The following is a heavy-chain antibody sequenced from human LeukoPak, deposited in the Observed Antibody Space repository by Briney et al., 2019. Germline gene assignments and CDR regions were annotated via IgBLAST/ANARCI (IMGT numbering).Heavy chain of an antibody. V-gene: IGHV4-38-2*01. CDR3: ARRSARPGDFDY. J-gene: IGHJ4*02. CDR1: GFTFSSYA. Sequence: GSLRLSCAASGFTFSSYAMSWVRQAPGKGLEWIGNIYHSGSTYYNPSLRSRVTVSVDTSKNQFSLRLTSVTAADTAVYYCARRSARPGDFDYWGQGSLVTVSS. CDR2: IYHSGST. D-gene: IGHD6-6*01.